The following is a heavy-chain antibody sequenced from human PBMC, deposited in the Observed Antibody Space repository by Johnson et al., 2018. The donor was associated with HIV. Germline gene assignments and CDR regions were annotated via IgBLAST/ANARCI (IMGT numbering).Heavy chain of an antibody. J-gene: IGHJ3*02. V-gene: IGHV3-30*03. CDR1: GFTFSSYG. Sequence: VQLVESGGGVVQPGRSLRLSCAASGFTFSSYGMHWVRQAPGKGLEWVAVISYDGSNKYYADSVKGRFTISRDNSKNTLYLQMNSLRAEDTAVYYCARWGRWELGDAFAIWGQGTMVTVSS. D-gene: IGHD1-26*01. CDR3: ARWGRWELGDAFAI. CDR2: ISYDGSNK.